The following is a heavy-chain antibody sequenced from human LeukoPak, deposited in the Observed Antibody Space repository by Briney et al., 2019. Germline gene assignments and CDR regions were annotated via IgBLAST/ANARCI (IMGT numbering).Heavy chain of an antibody. Sequence: GGSLRLSCAASGFTFSSYGMHWVRQAPGKGLEWVAVISYDGSNKYYADSVKGRFTISRDNSKNTLYLQMNSLRAEDTAVYYCAKPYQLRTYYYYGMDVWGQGTTVTVSS. J-gene: IGHJ6*02. V-gene: IGHV3-30*18. CDR3: AKPYQLRTYYYYGMDV. CDR1: GFTFSSYG. CDR2: ISYDGSNK. D-gene: IGHD2-2*01.